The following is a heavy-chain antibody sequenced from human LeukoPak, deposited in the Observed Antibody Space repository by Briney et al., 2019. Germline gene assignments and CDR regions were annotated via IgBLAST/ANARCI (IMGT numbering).Heavy chain of an antibody. CDR1: GYTFTSYD. V-gene: IGHV1-8*03. Sequence: EASVNVSCKASGYTFTSYDINWVRQATGQGLEWMGWMNPDSGNTGYAQKFQGRVTITRNTSISTAYMELSSLRSEDTAVYYCARGGGGDNWFDPWGQGTLVTVSS. D-gene: IGHD2-21*01. CDR3: ARGGGGDNWFDP. J-gene: IGHJ5*02. CDR2: MNPDSGNT.